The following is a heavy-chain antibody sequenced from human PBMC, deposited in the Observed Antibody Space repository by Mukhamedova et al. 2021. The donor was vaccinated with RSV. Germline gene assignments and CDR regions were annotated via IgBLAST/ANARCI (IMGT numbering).Heavy chain of an antibody. D-gene: IGHD3-16*02. J-gene: IGHJ4*02. Sequence: WVGNIYYSGSTKFNPSLKSRVAISIDTSKNQFSLRLRSVTAADTAMYYCSRVSYDYVWGCYRPHFDYWGLGTLFTVSS. CDR3: SRVSYDYVWGCYRPHFDY. CDR2: IYYSGST. V-gene: IGHV4-59*01.